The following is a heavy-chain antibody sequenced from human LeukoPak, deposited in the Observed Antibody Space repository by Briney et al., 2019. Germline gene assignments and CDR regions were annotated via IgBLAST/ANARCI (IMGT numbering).Heavy chain of an antibody. CDR3: ARQEDSSGYYYYY. CDR2: INAGNGNT. J-gene: IGHJ4*02. CDR1: GYTFTSYA. Sequence: ASVKVSCKAFGYTFTSYAMHWVRQAPGQRLEWMGWINAGNGNTKYSQKFQGRVTMTRDTSTSTVSMELSSLRSEDTAVYFCARQEDSSGYYYYYWGQGTLVTVSS. V-gene: IGHV1-3*01. D-gene: IGHD3-22*01.